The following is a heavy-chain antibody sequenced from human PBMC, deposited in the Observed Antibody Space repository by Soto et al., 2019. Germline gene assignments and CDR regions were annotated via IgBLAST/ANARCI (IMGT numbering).Heavy chain of an antibody. CDR2: IYPGDSDT. V-gene: IGHV5-51*01. Sequence: PGESLKISCKGSGYSFTSYWIGWVRQMPGKXLEWMGIIYPGDSDTRYSPSFQGQVTISADKSISTAYLQWSSLKASDTAMYYCARSIVVVPAVNPYYFDYWGQGTLVTVSS. D-gene: IGHD2-2*01. CDR3: ARSIVVVPAVNPYYFDY. J-gene: IGHJ4*02. CDR1: GYSFTSYW.